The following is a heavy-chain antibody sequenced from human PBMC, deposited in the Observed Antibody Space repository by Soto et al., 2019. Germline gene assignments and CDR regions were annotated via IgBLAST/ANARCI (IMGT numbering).Heavy chain of an antibody. D-gene: IGHD1-26*01. CDR3: ARIVVGATVDL. V-gene: IGHV4-61*01. Sequence: ETLSLTCSVSGDSVSSDRYFWTWIRQPPGKGLEWIAYISYTGDTNYNPSLKSRVTISVDTSRNQFSLTLTSVTAADTAVYFCARIVVGATVDLWGQGSLVTVSS. CDR2: ISYTGDT. CDR1: GDSVSSDRYF. J-gene: IGHJ5*02.